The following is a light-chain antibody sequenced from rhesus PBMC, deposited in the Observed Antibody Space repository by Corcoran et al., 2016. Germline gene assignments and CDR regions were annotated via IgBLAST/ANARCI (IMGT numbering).Light chain of an antibody. J-gene: IGKJ2*01. CDR3: QQYNNWNS. CDR2: GAS. V-gene: IGKV3S9*01. CDR1: QSVSSY. Sequence: EIVMTQSPATLSLSPGERATLSCRASQSVSSYVAWYQQKPEQAPRPLIYGASSRATGIPDRFGGGGSGTDFTLIISSLEPEDVGVYYCQQYNNWNSFGQGTKVEIK.